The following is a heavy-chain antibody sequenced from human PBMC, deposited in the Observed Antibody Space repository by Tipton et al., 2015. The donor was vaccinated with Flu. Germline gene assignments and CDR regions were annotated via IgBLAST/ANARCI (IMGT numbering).Heavy chain of an antibody. CDR2: IYSSGST. CDR3: ARGSGSGTFVIFDF. Sequence: TLSLTCNVSGGSMNNFYWTWIRQPVGKGLEWIGRIYSSGSTNVSPSFKSRLTMSVDASTNQFSLTLSSVTAADTAIYYCARGSGSGTFVIFDFWGQGTLVTVSS. CDR1: GGSMNNFY. J-gene: IGHJ4*02. D-gene: IGHD3-10*01. V-gene: IGHV4-4*07.